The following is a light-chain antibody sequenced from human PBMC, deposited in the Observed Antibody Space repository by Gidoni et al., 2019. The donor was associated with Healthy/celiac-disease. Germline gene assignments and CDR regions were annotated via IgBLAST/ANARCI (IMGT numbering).Light chain of an antibody. CDR2: TNS. Sequence: QSVLTQPPSASGPPGQGVTISCSGSSSNIGSNTVNWYQQLPGTAPKLLIYTNSQRPSGVPDRFSGSKSGTSASLAISGLQSEDEADYYCAAWDDSLNGVVFGGGTKLTVL. CDR1: SSNIGSNT. J-gene: IGLJ2*01. CDR3: AAWDDSLNGVV. V-gene: IGLV1-44*01.